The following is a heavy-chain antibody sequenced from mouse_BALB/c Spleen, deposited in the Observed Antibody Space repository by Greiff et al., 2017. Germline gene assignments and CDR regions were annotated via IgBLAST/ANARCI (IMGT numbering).Heavy chain of an antibody. CDR1: GYSITSDYA. Sequence: EVQLQESGPGLVKPSQSLSLTCTVTGYSITSDYAWNWIRQFPGNKLEWMGYISYSGSTSYNPSLKSRISITRDTSKNQFFLQLNSVTTEDTATYYCASLYGNLYYYAMDYWGQGTSVTVSS. CDR2: ISYSGST. CDR3: ASLYGNLYYYAMDY. D-gene: IGHD2-1*01. J-gene: IGHJ4*01. V-gene: IGHV3-2*02.